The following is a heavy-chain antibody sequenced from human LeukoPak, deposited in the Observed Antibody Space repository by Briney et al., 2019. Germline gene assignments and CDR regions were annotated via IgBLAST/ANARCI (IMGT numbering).Heavy chain of an antibody. V-gene: IGHV3-74*01. Sequence: GGSLRLSCAASGFTFSSYWLHWVRQAPGKGLVWVSRINSDGSSTTYADSVKGRFTISRDNAKSTLYLQMNSLRAEDTAVYYCARDSHSGSYPWDWGPGTLVTVSS. CDR2: INSDGSST. D-gene: IGHD1-26*01. CDR1: GFTFSSYW. CDR3: ARDSHSGSYPWD. J-gene: IGHJ4*02.